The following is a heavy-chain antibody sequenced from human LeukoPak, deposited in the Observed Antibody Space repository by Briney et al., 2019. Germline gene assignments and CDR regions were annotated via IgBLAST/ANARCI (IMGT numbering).Heavy chain of an antibody. CDR2: IYYSGST. Sequence: SETLSLTCTVSGGSISSYYWGWIRQPPGKGLEWIGSIYYSGSTYYNPSLKSRVTISVDTSKNQFSLKLSSVTAADTAVYYCARHYYGSETNWFDPWGQGTLVTVSS. V-gene: IGHV4-39*01. D-gene: IGHD3-10*01. J-gene: IGHJ5*02. CDR3: ARHYYGSETNWFDP. CDR1: GGSISSYY.